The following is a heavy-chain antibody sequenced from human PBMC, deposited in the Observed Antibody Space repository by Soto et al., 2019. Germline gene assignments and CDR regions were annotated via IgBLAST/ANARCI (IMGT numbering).Heavy chain of an antibody. CDR1: GGSISSSSYY. Sequence: SETLSLTCTVSGGSISSSSYYWGWIRQPPGKGLEWIGSIYYSGSTYYNPSLKSRVTISVDTSKNQFSQKLSPVTAADTAVYYCARGSRIFGVVTPPYYFDYWGQGTLVTVSS. D-gene: IGHD3-3*01. CDR2: IYYSGST. CDR3: ARGSRIFGVVTPPYYFDY. V-gene: IGHV4-39*07. J-gene: IGHJ4*02.